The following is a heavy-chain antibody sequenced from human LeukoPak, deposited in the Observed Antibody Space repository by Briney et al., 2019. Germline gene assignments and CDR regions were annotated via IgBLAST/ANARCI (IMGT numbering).Heavy chain of an antibody. J-gene: IGHJ4*02. D-gene: IGHD6-19*01. CDR3: ARYSSGWYYFDY. CDR2: MNPNSGNT. CDR1: GYTFTSYD. V-gene: IGHV1-8*01. Sequence: GASVKVSCKASGYTFTSYDINWVRQATGQGLEWMGWMNPNSGNTGYAQKFQGRVTMTRNTSISTAYMELSSLRSEDTAVYYCARYSSGWYYFDYWGQGTLVTVSS.